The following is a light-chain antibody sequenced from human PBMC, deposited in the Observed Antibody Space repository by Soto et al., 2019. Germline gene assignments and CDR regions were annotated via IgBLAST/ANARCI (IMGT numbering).Light chain of an antibody. V-gene: IGKV3-20*01. CDR1: QSVSSSY. CDR2: GAS. CDR3: QQYGSSPPYT. Sequence: EIELTQSPGTLSLSPGERATLSCRASQSVSSSYVAWYQQKPGHAPRLLIYGASSRGTGIPDRFSGSGSGTDFTLTISRLEPEDFAVYYCQQYGSSPPYTFGQGTKLEIK. J-gene: IGKJ2*01.